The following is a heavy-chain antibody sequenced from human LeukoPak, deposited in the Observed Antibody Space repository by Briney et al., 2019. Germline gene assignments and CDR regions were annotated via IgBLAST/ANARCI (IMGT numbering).Heavy chain of an antibody. D-gene: IGHD3-10*01. J-gene: IGHJ3*02. CDR2: INPNSGGT. CDR3: ARDLTYYYGSGSYFIPGGGAFDI. Sequence: ASVKVSCKASGYTFTGYYMHWVRQAPGQGLEWMGWINPNSGGTNYAQKFQGRVIMTRDTSISTAYMELSRLRSDDTAAYYCARDLTYYYGSGSYFIPGGGAFDIWGQGTMVTVSS. V-gene: IGHV1-2*02. CDR1: GYTFTGYY.